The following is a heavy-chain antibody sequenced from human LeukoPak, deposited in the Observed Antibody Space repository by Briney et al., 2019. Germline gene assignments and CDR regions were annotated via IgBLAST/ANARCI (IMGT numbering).Heavy chain of an antibody. CDR3: ARSDCSSTSCPHAGYYYYMDV. V-gene: IGHV4-39*01. CDR1: GGSISSSSYY. D-gene: IGHD2-2*01. CDR2: IYYSGST. Sequence: SETLSLTCTVSGGSISSSSYYWGCIRQPPGKGLEWIGSIYYSGSTYYNPSLKSRVTISVDTSKNQFSLKLGSVTAADTAVYYCARSDCSSTSCPHAGYYYYMDVWGKGTTVTVPS. J-gene: IGHJ6*03.